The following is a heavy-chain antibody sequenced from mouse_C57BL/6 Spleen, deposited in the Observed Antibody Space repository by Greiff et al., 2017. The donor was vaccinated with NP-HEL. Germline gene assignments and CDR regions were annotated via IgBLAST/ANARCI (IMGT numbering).Heavy chain of an antibody. CDR2: IDPNSGGT. J-gene: IGHJ3*01. D-gene: IGHD4-1*01. Sequence: QVQLQQSGAELVKPGASVKLSCKASGYTFTSYWMHWVKQRPGRGLEWIGRIDPNSGGTKYNEKFKSKATLTVDKPSSTAYMQLSSLISEDSAVYYCATLNWDGAYWGQGTLVTVSA. CDR3: ATLNWDGAY. V-gene: IGHV1-72*01. CDR1: GYTFTSYW.